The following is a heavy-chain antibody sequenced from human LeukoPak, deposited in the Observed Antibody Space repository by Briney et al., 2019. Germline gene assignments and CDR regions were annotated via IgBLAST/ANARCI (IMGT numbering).Heavy chain of an antibody. CDR1: GFTFSSYV. J-gene: IGHJ4*02. V-gene: IGHV3-30-3*01. Sequence: QTGGSLRLSCAASGFTFSSYVMSWVRQAPGKGLEWVAVISYDGSNKYYADSVKGRFTISRDNSKNTLYLQMNSLRAEDTAVYYCARDYQEQWLVSSYFDYWGQGTLVTVSS. CDR2: ISYDGSNK. CDR3: ARDYQEQWLVSSYFDY. D-gene: IGHD6-19*01.